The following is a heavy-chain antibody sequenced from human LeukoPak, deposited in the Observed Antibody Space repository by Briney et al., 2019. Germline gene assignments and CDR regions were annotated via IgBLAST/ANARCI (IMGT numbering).Heavy chain of an antibody. CDR2: IIPIFGTA. CDR3: ARDPRGQAVAEN. CDR1: GGTFSSYA. V-gene: IGHV1-69*13. Sequence: SVKVSCKASGGTFSSYAISWVRQAPGQGLEWMGGIIPIFGTANYAQKFEGRVTITADESTSTAYMELSSLRSEDTAVYYCARDPRGQAVAENWGQGTLVTVSS. D-gene: IGHD6-19*01. J-gene: IGHJ4*02.